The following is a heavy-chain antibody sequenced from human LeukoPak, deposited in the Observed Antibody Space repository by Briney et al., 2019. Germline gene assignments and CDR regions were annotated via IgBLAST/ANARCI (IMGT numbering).Heavy chain of an antibody. Sequence: PGGSLRLSCAAYGFPFSSYEMTWVRQAPGKGLEWVSNISSSDTTIHYADSVKGRFTISRDNARNSLYLQMSSLRAEDTAVYYCVRGVSSGYYSSWGQGTLVTVSS. CDR1: GFPFSSYE. CDR3: VRGVSSGYYSS. D-gene: IGHD3-22*01. CDR2: ISSSDTTI. V-gene: IGHV3-48*03. J-gene: IGHJ5*02.